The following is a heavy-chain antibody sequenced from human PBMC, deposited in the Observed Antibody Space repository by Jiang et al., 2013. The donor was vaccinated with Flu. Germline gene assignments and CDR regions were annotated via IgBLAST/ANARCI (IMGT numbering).Heavy chain of an antibody. CDR3: ARAPRDGYNSSPLY. J-gene: IGHJ4*02. D-gene: IGHD5-24*01. Sequence: SWVRQAPGQGLEWMGGIIPIFGTANYAQKFQGRVTITADESTSTAYMELSSLRSEDTAVYYCARAPRDGYNSSPLYWGQGTLVTVPS. CDR2: IIPIFGTA. V-gene: IGHV1-69*01.